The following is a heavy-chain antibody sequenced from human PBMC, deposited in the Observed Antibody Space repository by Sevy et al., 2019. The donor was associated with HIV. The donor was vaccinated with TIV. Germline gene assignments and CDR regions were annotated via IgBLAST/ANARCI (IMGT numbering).Heavy chain of an antibody. D-gene: IGHD6-13*01. Sequence: GGSLRLSCAASGFTFSVYSMNWVRQAPGKGLEWLSYIGSSGSTIAYTDSVKGRFTISRDNAWSSLFLQMNSLRPEDTAVYYCARHQLRVAATGFDYWGQGTLVTVSS. CDR1: GFTFSVYS. V-gene: IGHV3-48*04. CDR3: ARHQLRVAATGFDY. J-gene: IGHJ4*02. CDR2: IGSSGSTI.